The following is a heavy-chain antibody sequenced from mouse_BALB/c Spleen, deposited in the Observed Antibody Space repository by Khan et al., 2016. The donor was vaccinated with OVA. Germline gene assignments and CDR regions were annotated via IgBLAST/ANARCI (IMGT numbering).Heavy chain of an antibody. CDR1: GYTFTSYV. J-gene: IGHJ2*01. CDR3: AKNYRYDVYFDY. CDR2: IYPYNDDT. Sequence: VQLKESGPELVKPGASVRMSCKASGYTFTSYVMHWVKQKPGQGLEWIGYIYPYNDDTKYNEKFKGKATLTSAKSSSPAYMELSSLTSEDSAVYYCAKNYRYDVYFDYWGQGTTLTVSS. D-gene: IGHD2-14*01. V-gene: IGHV1S136*01.